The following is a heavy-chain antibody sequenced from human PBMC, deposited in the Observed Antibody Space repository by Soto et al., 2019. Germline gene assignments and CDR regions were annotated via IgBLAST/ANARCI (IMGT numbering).Heavy chain of an antibody. CDR1: GVAMTYGGYS. V-gene: IGHV4-30-2*06. CDR3: AKAGGAAGTVDYFDY. Sequence: TLSLTCSVPGVAMTYGGYSWSWIRQSPEKGLEWLGYIGHLETTYYNPSFKSRLSLSIDRTRSQFSLSLSSMTAADKAVYYCAKAGGAAGTVDYFDYWGQGTLVTVSS. D-gene: IGHD6-13*01. CDR2: IGHLETT. J-gene: IGHJ4*02.